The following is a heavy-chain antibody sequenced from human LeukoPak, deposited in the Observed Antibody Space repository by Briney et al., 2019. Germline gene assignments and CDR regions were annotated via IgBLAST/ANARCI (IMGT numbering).Heavy chain of an antibody. D-gene: IGHD6-13*01. V-gene: IGHV4-59*01. CDR1: GGSISSYY. J-gene: IGHJ4*02. CDR2: TYYSGST. Sequence: PSETLSLTCTVSGGSISSYYWSWIRQPPGKGLEWIGYTYYSGSTNYNPSLKSRVTISVDTSKNQFSLKLSSVTAADTAVYYCARVTGYRIEDYFDYWGQGTLVTVSS. CDR3: ARVTGYRIEDYFDY.